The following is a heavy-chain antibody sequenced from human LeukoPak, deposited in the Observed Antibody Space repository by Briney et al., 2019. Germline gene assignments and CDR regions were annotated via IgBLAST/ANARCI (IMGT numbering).Heavy chain of an antibody. CDR3: ARVGRTYYYDSSGYSTRKGLDY. D-gene: IGHD3-22*01. CDR1: GGSFSGYY. Sequence: PSETLSLTCAVYGGSFSGYYWSWIRQPPGKGLEWIGEINHSGSTNYNPSLTSRVTISVDTSKNQFSLKLSSVTAADTAVYYCARVGRTYYYDSSGYSTRKGLDYWGQGTLVTVSS. J-gene: IGHJ4*02. V-gene: IGHV4-34*01. CDR2: INHSGST.